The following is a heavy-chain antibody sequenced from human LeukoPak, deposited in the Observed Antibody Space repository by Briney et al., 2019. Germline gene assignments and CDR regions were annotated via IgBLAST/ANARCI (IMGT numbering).Heavy chain of an antibody. Sequence: ASVKVSCKASGYTFTSFAMHWVRQAPGQRLEWMGWINAGNGNTKYSQKFQGRVTITRDTSASTAYMELSSLRSEDTAVYYCARGYCSGGSCYRYGMDVWGQGTTVTVSS. J-gene: IGHJ6*02. D-gene: IGHD2-15*01. CDR3: ARGYCSGGSCYRYGMDV. V-gene: IGHV1-3*01. CDR1: GYTFTSFA. CDR2: INAGNGNT.